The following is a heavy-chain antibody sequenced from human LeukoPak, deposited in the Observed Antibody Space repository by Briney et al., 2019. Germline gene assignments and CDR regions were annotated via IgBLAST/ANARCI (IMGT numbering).Heavy chain of an antibody. CDR2: IYYSGST. CDR3: ASGPQGGSYHSGMDV. Sequence: SETLSLTCTVSGGSISSSSYYWGWIRQPPGKGLEWIGSIYYSGSTYYNPSLKSRVTISVDTSKNQFSLKPSSVTAADTAVYYCASGPQGGSYHSGMDVWGQGTTVTVSS. V-gene: IGHV4-39*01. J-gene: IGHJ6*02. D-gene: IGHD1-26*01. CDR1: GGSISSSSYY.